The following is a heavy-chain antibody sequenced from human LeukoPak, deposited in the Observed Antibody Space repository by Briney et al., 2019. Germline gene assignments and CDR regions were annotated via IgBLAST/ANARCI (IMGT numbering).Heavy chain of an antibody. CDR3: AGSSGYSYGYIDY. CDR1: GFTFSSYA. Sequence: PGGSLRLSCAASGFTFSSYAMSWIRQAPGKGLEWVSYISSSGSTIYYADSVKGRFTISRDNAKNSLYLQMNSLRAEDTAVYYCAGSSGYSYGYIDYWGQGHLVTVSS. D-gene: IGHD5-18*01. J-gene: IGHJ4*02. CDR2: ISSSGSTI. V-gene: IGHV3-11*04.